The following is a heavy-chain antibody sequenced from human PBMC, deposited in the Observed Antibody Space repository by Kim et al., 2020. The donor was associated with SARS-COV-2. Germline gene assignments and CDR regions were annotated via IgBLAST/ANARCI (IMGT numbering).Heavy chain of an antibody. J-gene: IGHJ6*02. CDR3: VKVGCSSSCCSNYYQYYGMAV. CDR1: GFTFSSYS. D-gene: IGHD2-2*01. Sequence: GGSLRLSCAASGFTFSSYSMNWVRQAPGKGLEWISYISGSSSVIYYADSMRGRFTISRDNAKNSLYLQMNSLRDEDTAIYYCVKVGCSSSCCSNYYQYYGMAVWGQGTTVTVSS. CDR2: ISGSSSVI. V-gene: IGHV3-48*02.